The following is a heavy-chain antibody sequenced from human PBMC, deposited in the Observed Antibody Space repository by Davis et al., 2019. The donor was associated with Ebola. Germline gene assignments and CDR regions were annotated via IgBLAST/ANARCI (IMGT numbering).Heavy chain of an antibody. CDR1: GYSFTSYW. J-gene: IGHJ3*02. Sequence: PGGSLRLSCKGSGYSFTSYWIGWVRQMPGKGLEWMGIIYPGDSDTRYSPSFQGQVTISADKSISTAYLQWSSLKASDTAMYYCGTVYSGSYYAFDIWGQGTMVTVSS. D-gene: IGHD1-26*01. V-gene: IGHV5-51*01. CDR3: GTVYSGSYYAFDI. CDR2: IYPGDSDT.